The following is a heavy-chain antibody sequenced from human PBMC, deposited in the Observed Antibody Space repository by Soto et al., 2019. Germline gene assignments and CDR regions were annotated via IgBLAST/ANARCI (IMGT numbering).Heavy chain of an antibody. J-gene: IGHJ6*02. V-gene: IGHV1-58*01. D-gene: IGHD3-3*01. CDR3: ARDGYDFWSGFTNYYGMDV. Sequence: SVKVSCKASQFNLDTFRTSVVQWVRQARGQGLEWVGWVVVGSGRTNYAQKFQGKVTITWDMSTSTVYMELSSLRSEDTAVYYCARDGYDFWSGFTNYYGMDVWGQGTTVTVSS. CDR2: VVVGSGRT. CDR1: QFNLDTFRTSV.